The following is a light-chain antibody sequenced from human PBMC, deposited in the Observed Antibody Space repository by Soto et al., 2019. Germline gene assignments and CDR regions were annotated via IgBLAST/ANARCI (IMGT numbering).Light chain of an antibody. CDR2: KAS. J-gene: IGKJ1*01. Sequence: DIQMTQSPSTLSASVGYRFAITCRASQIISSSLAWYQQKPGKAPKLLIYKASSLESGVPSRFSGSGSGTEFTLTISSLQPDDFAAYYCQQYNSYSWTFGQGTKVDNK. CDR3: QQYNSYSWT. V-gene: IGKV1-5*03. CDR1: QIISSS.